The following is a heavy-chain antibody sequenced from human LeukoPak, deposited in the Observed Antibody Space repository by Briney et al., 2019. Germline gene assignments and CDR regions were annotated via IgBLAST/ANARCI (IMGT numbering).Heavy chain of an antibody. J-gene: IGHJ5*02. Sequence: PSETLSLTCAVYGRSLSSSSYYWGWIRQPPGKGLEWIGSIYYSGSTYCNPSLKSRVTISVDTSKNQFSLKLSSVTAADTAVYYCARTRYDSPGSWGQGTLVTVSS. D-gene: IGHD3-22*01. V-gene: IGHV4-39*07. CDR3: ARTRYDSPGS. CDR2: IYYSGST. CDR1: GRSLSSSSYY.